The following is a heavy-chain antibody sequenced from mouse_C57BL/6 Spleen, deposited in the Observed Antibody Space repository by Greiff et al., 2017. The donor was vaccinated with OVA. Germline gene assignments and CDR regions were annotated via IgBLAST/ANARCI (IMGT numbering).Heavy chain of an antibody. Sequence: VKLQQPGAELVRPGTSVKLSCKASGYTFTSYWMHWVKQRPGQGLEWIGVIDPSDSYTNYNQKFKGKATLTVDTSSSTAYMQLSSLTSEDSAVYYCARHGSSYWYFDVWGTGTTVTVSS. V-gene: IGHV1-59*01. CDR1: GYTFTSYW. D-gene: IGHD1-1*01. CDR3: ARHGSSYWYFDV. J-gene: IGHJ1*03. CDR2: IDPSDSYT.